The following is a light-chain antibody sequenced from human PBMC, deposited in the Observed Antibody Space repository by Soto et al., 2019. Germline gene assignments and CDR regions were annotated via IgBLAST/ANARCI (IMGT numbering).Light chain of an antibody. Sequence: QSALTQPASVSGSPGQSITISCTGTSSDVGGYNYVSWYQQHPGKAPKLMIYEVSNRPSGVSNRFSGSKSGNTASLTISGLQAENGADYYRSSYTSSSTVVFGGGTKL. J-gene: IGLJ2*01. CDR3: SSYTSSSTVV. CDR1: SSDVGGYNY. V-gene: IGLV2-14*01. CDR2: EVS.